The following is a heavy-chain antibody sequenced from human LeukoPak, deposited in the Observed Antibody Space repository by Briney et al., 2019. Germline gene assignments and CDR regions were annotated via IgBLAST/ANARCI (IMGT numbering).Heavy chain of an antibody. Sequence: GGSLRLSRAASGFTFSSYAMSWVRQAPGKGLEWVSAISGSGGGTYYADSVKGRFTISRDNSKNTLYLQMNSLRAEDTAVYCCAKAPPTTVVTPPGYWGQGTLVTVSS. CDR3: AKAPPTTVVTPPGY. CDR2: ISGSGGGT. V-gene: IGHV3-23*01. D-gene: IGHD4-23*01. CDR1: GFTFSSYA. J-gene: IGHJ4*02.